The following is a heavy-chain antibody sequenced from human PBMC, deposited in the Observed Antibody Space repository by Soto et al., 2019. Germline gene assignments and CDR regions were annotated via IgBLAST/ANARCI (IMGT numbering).Heavy chain of an antibody. CDR1: GGTFSSYA. CDR2: IIPIFGTA. Sequence: QVQLVQSGAEVKKPGSSVKVSCKASGGTFSSYAISWVRQAPGQGLEWMGGIIPIFGTANYARKFQGRVTITADESTSIAYMELSSLRSEDTAVYYCAGSRITMIVVVDDAFDIWGQGTMVTVSS. CDR3: AGSRITMIVVVDDAFDI. D-gene: IGHD3-22*01. J-gene: IGHJ3*02. V-gene: IGHV1-69*01.